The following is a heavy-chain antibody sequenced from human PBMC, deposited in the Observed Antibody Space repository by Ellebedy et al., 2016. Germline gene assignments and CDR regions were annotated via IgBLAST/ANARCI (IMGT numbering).Heavy chain of an antibody. D-gene: IGHD3-10*01. CDR2: ISSSSSTI. CDR1: GFTFSSYS. CDR3: ARDRADGSGSYFFDY. J-gene: IGHJ4*02. V-gene: IGHV3-48*04. Sequence: GGSLRLXXAASGFTFSSYSMNWVRQAPGKGLEWVSYISSSSSTIYYADSVKGRFTISRDNAKNSLYLQMNSLRAEDTAVYYCARDRADGSGSYFFDYWGQGTLVTVSS.